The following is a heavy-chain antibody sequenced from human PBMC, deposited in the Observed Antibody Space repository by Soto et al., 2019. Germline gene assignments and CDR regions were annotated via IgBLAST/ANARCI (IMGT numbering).Heavy chain of an antibody. CDR1: GYTFTSYG. D-gene: IGHD2-15*01. J-gene: IGHJ6*02. CDR3: ARDYGYCSGGSCYSGYYYYYGMDV. CDR2: ISAYNGNT. Sequence: QVQLVQSGAEVKKPGASVKVSCKASGYTFTSYGISWVRQAPGQGLEWMGWISAYNGNTNYAQKLQGRVTMTTDTSTSTAYMELRRLRSDDTAVYYCARDYGYCSGGSCYSGYYYYYGMDVWGQGTTVTVSS. V-gene: IGHV1-18*04.